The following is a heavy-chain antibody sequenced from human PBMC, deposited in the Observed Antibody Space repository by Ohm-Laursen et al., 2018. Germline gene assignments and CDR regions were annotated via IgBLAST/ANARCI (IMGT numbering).Heavy chain of an antibody. D-gene: IGHD1-14*01. CDR3: AKNHEEYYYYALDV. Sequence: SLRLSCAASGFPFSSYGMHWVRQAPGKGLEWVSANSRSGGGTYYADSVKGRFTISRGNSKNTLYLQMNSLRAEDTAIYYCAKNHEEYYYYALDVWGQGTTVTVSS. V-gene: IGHV3-23*01. J-gene: IGHJ6*02. CDR2: NSRSGGGT. CDR1: GFPFSSYG.